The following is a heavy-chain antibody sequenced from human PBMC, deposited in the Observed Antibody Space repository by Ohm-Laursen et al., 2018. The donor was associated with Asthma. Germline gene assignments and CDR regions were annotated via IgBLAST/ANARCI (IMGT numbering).Heavy chain of an antibody. CDR1: GFTFRSYA. J-gene: IGHJ6*02. Sequence: SLRLSCAASGFTFRSYAMHWVRQAPGKGLGLVAVGGSYYDGDLKYYAASVNGRFTVSRDDSKNTLYLQMNSLCAEDTAVYYCAKVFLMDAWGQGTTVTVSS. CDR2: GGSYYDGDLK. CDR3: AKVFLMDA. V-gene: IGHV3-30-3*01.